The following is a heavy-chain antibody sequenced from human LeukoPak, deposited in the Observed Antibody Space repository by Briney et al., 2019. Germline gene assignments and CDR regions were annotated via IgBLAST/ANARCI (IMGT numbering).Heavy chain of an antibody. V-gene: IGHV3-23*01. J-gene: IGHJ4*02. D-gene: IGHD3-10*01. Sequence: PGGSLRLSWAASGFTFSSYAMSWVRQAPGKGLEWVSGISGSGGSTYYADSVKGRFTISRDNSKNTLYLQMNSLKTEDTAVYYCTTLWFGESDYWGQGTLVTVSS. CDR1: GFTFSSYA. CDR3: TTLWFGESDY. CDR2: ISGSGGST.